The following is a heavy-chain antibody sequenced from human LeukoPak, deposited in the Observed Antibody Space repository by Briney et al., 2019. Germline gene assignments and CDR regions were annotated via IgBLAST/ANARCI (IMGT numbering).Heavy chain of an antibody. CDR3: ARDHLANLASRLFDP. J-gene: IGHJ5*02. Sequence: SETLSLTCTVSGGSISSGSYYWSWIRQPAGKGLEWIGRIYTSGSTNYNPSLKSRVTISADTSKNQFSLKLSSVTAADTAVYYCARDHLANLASRLFDPWGQGTLVTVSS. D-gene: IGHD3-3*01. CDR1: GGSISSGSYY. CDR2: IYTSGST. V-gene: IGHV4-61*02.